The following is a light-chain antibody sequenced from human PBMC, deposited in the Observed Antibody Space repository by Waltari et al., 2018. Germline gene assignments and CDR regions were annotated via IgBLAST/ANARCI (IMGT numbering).Light chain of an antibody. CDR1: RPNIGSGDE. V-gene: IGLV1-40*01. CDR2: VNS. J-gene: IGLJ1*01. CDR3: QSYDSSLSGYV. Sequence: QAVLTQPPSVSGAPGQRVTISCTGSRPNIGSGDEVHSYQQLPGTAPKLLIYVNSNRPSGVPDRFSGSKSGTSASLAITGLQAEDEADYYCQSYDSSLSGYVFGTGTKVTVL.